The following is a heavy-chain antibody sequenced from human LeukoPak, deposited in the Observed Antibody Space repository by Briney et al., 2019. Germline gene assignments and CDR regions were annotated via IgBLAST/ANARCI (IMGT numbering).Heavy chain of an antibody. D-gene: IGHD3-22*01. J-gene: IGHJ5*02. CDR2: ISGSGGST. CDR3: AKAYYYDSSDYYSNWFDP. V-gene: IGHV3-23*01. Sequence: GGSLRLSCAASGFTFSSYAMSWVRQAPGKGLEWVSAISGSGGSTYYADSVKGRFTISRDNSKNTLYLQMNSLRAEDTAVYYCAKAYYYDSSDYYSNWFDPWGQGTLVTVSS. CDR1: GFTFSSYA.